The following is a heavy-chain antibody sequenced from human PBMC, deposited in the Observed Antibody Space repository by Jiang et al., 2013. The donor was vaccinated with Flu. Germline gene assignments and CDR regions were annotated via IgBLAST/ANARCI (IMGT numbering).Heavy chain of an antibody. CDR3: ARGRTVTIFDS. Sequence: GLEWMGWINTDTGNPTYAQGFTGRFVFSLDTSVSTAYLQINSLKAEDTAVYYCARGRTVTIFDSWGQGTLVTVSS. J-gene: IGHJ4*02. V-gene: IGHV7-4-1*02. CDR2: INTDTGNP. D-gene: IGHD4-11*01.